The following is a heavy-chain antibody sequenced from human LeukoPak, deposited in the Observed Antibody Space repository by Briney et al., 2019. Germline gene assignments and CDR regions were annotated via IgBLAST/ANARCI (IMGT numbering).Heavy chain of an antibody. CDR3: ARESRIVGATYYYYYGMDV. J-gene: IGHJ6*02. CDR2: IIPILGIA. V-gene: IGHV1-69*04. Sequence: ASVKVSCKASGGTFSSYAISWVRQAPGQGLEWMGRIIPILGIANYAQKFQGRVTITADKSTSTAYMELSSLRSGDTAVYYCARESRIVGATYYYYYGMDVWGQGTTVTVSS. D-gene: IGHD1-26*01. CDR1: GGTFSSYA.